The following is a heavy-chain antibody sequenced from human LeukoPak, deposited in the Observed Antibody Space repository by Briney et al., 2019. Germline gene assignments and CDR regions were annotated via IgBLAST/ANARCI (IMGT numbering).Heavy chain of an antibody. CDR3: AREHYFYHMDG. CDR2: IKQDGSEK. V-gene: IGHV3-7*01. Sequence: GGSLRLSCAASGFTFSSYWMSWVRQAPGKGLEWVANIKQDGSEKYYVDSVKGRFTISRDNAKNSLYLQMNGLRAEDTAVYYCAREHYFYHMDGWGEGTTVTVSS. J-gene: IGHJ6*03. CDR1: GFTFSSYW.